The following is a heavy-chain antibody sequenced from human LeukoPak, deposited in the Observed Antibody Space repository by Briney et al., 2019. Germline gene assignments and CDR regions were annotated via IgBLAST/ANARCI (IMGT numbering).Heavy chain of an antibody. CDR3: ARLYTTTFYFDY. D-gene: IGHD2-2*02. CDR2: IYHSGST. Sequence: SETLSLTCTVSGGSITTYYWSWIRQPPGKGLKWIGYIYHSGSTNYNPSLKSRVTISVDTSKNQFSLKLASVTAADTAVYYCARLYTTTFYFDYWGQGTLVTVSS. J-gene: IGHJ4*02. CDR1: GGSITTYY. V-gene: IGHV4-59*01.